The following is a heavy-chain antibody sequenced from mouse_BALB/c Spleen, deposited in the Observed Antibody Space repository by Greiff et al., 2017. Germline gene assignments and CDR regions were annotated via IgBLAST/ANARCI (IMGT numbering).Heavy chain of an antibody. CDR1: GFTFSSFG. J-gene: IGHJ4*01. CDR3: ARSPGAMDY. V-gene: IGHV5-17*02. Sequence: EVQGVESGGGLVQPGGSRKLSCAASGFTFSSFGMHWVRQAPEKGLEWVAYISSGSSTIYYADTVKGRFTISRDNPKNTLFLQMTSLRSEDTAMYYCARSPGAMDYWGQGTSVTVSS. CDR2: ISSGSSTI.